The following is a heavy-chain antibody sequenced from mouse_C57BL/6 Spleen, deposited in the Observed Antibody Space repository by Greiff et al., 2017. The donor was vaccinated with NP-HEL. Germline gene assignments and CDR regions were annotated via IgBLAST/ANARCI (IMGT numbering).Heavy chain of an antibody. Sequence: EVQGVESGGGLVKPGGSLKLSCAASGFTFSDYGMHWVRQAPEKGLEWVAYISSGSSTIYYADTVKGRFTISRDNAKNTLFLQMTSLRSEDTAMYYCARGHYDYDGYAMDYWGQGTSVTVSS. CDR2: ISSGSSTI. CDR1: GFTFSDYG. V-gene: IGHV5-17*01. D-gene: IGHD2-4*01. CDR3: ARGHYDYDGYAMDY. J-gene: IGHJ4*01.